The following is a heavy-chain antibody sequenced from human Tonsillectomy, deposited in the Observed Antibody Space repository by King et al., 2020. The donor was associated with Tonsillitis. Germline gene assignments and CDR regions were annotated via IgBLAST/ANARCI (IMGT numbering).Heavy chain of an antibody. D-gene: IGHD3-10*01. J-gene: IGHJ4*02. CDR3: ARVWFGELYSPFDY. CDR1: GFTFGDYA. CDR2: IRSKAYGGTT. Sequence: EVQLVQSGGGLVQPGRSLRLSCTASGFTFGDYAMSWFRQAPGKGREWVGFIRSKAYGGTTEYAASVKGRFTISRDDSKGIAYLQMNSLKTEDTAVYYCARVWFGELYSPFDYWGQGTLVTVSS. V-gene: IGHV3-49*03.